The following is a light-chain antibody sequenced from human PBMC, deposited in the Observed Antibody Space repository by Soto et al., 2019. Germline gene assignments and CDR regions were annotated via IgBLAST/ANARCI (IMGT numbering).Light chain of an antibody. V-gene: IGKV3D-15*01. CDR1: QSVNSL. J-gene: IGKJ1*01. Sequence: EIVMTQSPATLSVSPGETATLSCKTSQSVNSLLAWYQQRPGQAPRLLIYDASNRATGIPARFSGSGSGTDFTLTISSLQSEDFAVYYCQQYDYWPRTFGQGTKVDIK. CDR3: QQYDYWPRT. CDR2: DAS.